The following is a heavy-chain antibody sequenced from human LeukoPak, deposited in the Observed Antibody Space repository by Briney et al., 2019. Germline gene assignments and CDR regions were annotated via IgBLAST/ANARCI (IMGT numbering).Heavy chain of an antibody. V-gene: IGHV4-4*07. CDR2: IYTGGST. J-gene: IGHJ5*02. CDR1: GGSISSYY. Sequence: PSETLSLTCTVSGGSISSYYWSWIRQPAGKGLEWIGRIYTGGSTNYNPSLKSRVTMSVDTSKNQFSLKLSSVTAADTAVYYCARELENYDFWSASEGQGWFDPWGQGTLVTVSS. D-gene: IGHD3-3*01. CDR3: ARELENYDFWSASEGQGWFDP.